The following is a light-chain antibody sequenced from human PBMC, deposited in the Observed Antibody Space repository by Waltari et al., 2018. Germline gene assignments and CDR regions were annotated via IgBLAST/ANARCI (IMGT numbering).Light chain of an antibody. J-gene: IGLJ3*02. V-gene: IGLV1-40*01. Sequence: QSVLTLPPSLSGAPGQRVTISGTGSGSNLGAGYDVHWYQQLPGTAPKLLIYGNNNRPSGVPDRFSGSRSGTSASLAITGLQAEDEADYYCQSYDNSLSGAWVFGGGTKLTVL. CDR1: GSNLGAGYD. CDR2: GNN. CDR3: QSYDNSLSGAWV.